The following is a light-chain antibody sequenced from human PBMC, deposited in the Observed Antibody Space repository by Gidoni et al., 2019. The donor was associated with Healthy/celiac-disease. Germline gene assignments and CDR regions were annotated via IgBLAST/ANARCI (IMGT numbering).Light chain of an antibody. CDR2: AAS. V-gene: IGKV1-39*01. Sequence: DIQMTQSPSSLSASVGDRVTITCRASQSISSYFNWYQQKPGKAPKLLIYAASSLQSGVPSRFSGSGSGTDSTLTISSLQPEDFATYYCQQSYSTPPWTFXQXTKVEIK. CDR1: QSISSY. J-gene: IGKJ1*01. CDR3: QQSYSTPPWT.